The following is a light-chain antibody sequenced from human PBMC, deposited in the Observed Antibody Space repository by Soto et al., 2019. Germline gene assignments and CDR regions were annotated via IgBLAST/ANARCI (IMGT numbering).Light chain of an antibody. CDR2: APS. Sequence: DIQMTQSPTSLSASVGDRVTITCRASQDIRNFVAWYQQKPGKAPKLLIYAPSTLQSGLPSRFSGSGSGTDFTLTINSRQPEDVATYSCPHYSSVPVFGPGTKVEIK. J-gene: IGKJ3*01. CDR1: QDIRNF. V-gene: IGKV1-27*01. CDR3: PHYSSVPV.